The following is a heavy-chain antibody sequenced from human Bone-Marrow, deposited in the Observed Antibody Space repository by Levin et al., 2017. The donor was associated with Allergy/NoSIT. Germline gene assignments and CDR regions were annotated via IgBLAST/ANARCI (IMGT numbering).Heavy chain of an antibody. V-gene: IGHV3-23*01. Sequence: PGGSLRLSCAASGFTFSTSAMTWVRQAPGKGLEWVSTIDDSGDSTHYTESVKGRFTISRDNSRNTLYLQLHTLRVDDTAVYHCSKDVGMFVGAGDSWGQGALVTVSS. CDR2: IDDSGDST. J-gene: IGHJ4*02. CDR1: GFTFSTSA. D-gene: IGHD1-14*01. CDR3: SKDVGMFVGAGDS.